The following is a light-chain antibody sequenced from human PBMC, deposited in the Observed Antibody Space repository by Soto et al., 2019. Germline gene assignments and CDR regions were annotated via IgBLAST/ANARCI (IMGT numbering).Light chain of an antibody. V-gene: IGLV2-14*01. J-gene: IGLJ1*01. Sequence: QSVLTQPASVSGSPGQSITISCTGTSSDIGGFNYVSWYQQHPGKAPKLMIYEVSNRPSGVSNRFSGSKYGNTASLNISGLQAEDEADYYCSSYTTSTTYVFASGTKVTVL. CDR3: SSYTTSTTYV. CDR1: SSDIGGFNY. CDR2: EVS.